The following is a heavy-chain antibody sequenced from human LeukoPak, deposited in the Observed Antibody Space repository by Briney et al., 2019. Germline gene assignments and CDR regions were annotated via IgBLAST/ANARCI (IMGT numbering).Heavy chain of an antibody. V-gene: IGHV3-53*01. D-gene: IGHD3-22*01. CDR3: AREWNYYDSSGYSRGYGMDV. CDR2: IYSGGST. CDR1: GFTVSSNY. J-gene: IGHJ6*02. Sequence: GGSLRLSCAASGFTVSSNYMSWVRQAPGKGREWVSVIYSGGSTYYADSVKGRFTISRDNPKNTLYLQMNSLRAEDTAVYYCAREWNYYDSSGYSRGYGMDVWGQGTTVTVSS.